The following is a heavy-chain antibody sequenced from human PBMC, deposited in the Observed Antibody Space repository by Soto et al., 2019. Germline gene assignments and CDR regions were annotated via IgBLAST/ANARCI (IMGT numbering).Heavy chain of an antibody. CDR3: ARAEVDY. J-gene: IGHJ4*02. CDR2: MTSDGRTT. V-gene: IGHV3-74*03. Sequence: PGGSLRLSCAASGFTFGNYWMHWVRQAPGKGPEWVSRMTSDGRTTQYADSVKGRFTVSRDNAKNTLYLQMNSLRAEDTAVYYCARAEVDYWGPGTLVPVSS. CDR1: GFTFGNYW.